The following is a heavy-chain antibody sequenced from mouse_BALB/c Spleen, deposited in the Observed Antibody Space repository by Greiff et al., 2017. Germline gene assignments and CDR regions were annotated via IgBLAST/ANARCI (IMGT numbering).Heavy chain of an antibody. V-gene: IGHV1-76*01. CDR1: GYTFTDYY. J-gene: IGHJ2*01. CDR3: ARRDDYGSNCDYLDY. CDR2: IYPGSGTT. Sequence: QVQLMESGAELARPGASVKLSCKASGYTFTDYYLSWVKQRPGQGLEWIGEIYPGSGTTYYNEKFKGKATLTADKSSSTVFMQLSSLTSDDSAVYCCARRDDYGSNCDYLDYWGQGTTLTVSS. D-gene: IGHD1-1*01.